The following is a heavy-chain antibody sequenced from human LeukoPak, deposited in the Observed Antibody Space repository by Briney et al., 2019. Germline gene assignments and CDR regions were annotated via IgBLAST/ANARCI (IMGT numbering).Heavy chain of an antibody. V-gene: IGHV4-59*01. CDR3: ARDPGLMVREQGYYYGMDV. CDR1: GGSISSYY. CDR2: IYYSGST. D-gene: IGHD3-10*01. J-gene: IGHJ6*02. Sequence: SSETLSLTCTVSGGSISSYYWSWIRQPPGKGLEWIGYIYYSGSTNYNPSLKSRVTISVDTSKNQFSLKLSSVTAADTAVYYCARDPGLMVREQGYYYGMDVWGQGTTVTVSS.